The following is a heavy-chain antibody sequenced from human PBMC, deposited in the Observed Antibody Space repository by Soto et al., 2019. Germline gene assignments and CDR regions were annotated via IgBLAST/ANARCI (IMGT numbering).Heavy chain of an antibody. CDR3: ARVGTVSMDV. V-gene: IGHV3-21*01. J-gene: IGHJ6*02. D-gene: IGHD4-17*01. CDR2: ISSSSSYI. Sequence: EVQLVESGGGLVKPGGFLRLSCAASGFTFSSYSMNWVRQAPGKGLEWVSSISSSSSYIYYADSVKGRFTISRDNAKNSLYLQMNSLRAEDTAVYYCARVGTVSMDVWGQGTTVTVSS. CDR1: GFTFSSYS.